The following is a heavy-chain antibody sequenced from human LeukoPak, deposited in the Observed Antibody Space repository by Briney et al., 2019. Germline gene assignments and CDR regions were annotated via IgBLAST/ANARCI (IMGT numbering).Heavy chain of an antibody. J-gene: IGHJ5*02. CDR1: GGSFSGYY. CDR3: ARGPSSSLFDP. Sequence: SETLSLTCAVYGGSFSGYYWSWIRQPPGKGLEWIGEINHSGSTNYNPSLKSRVTISVDTSKNQFSLKLSSVTAADTAVYYCARGPSSSLFDPWGQGTLVTVSS. D-gene: IGHD2-2*01. V-gene: IGHV4-34*01. CDR2: INHSGST.